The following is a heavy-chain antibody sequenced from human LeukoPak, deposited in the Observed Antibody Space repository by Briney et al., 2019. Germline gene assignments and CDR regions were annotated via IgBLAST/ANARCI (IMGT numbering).Heavy chain of an antibody. Sequence: GGSLRLSCAASGFTFSSYGMSWVRQAPGKGLEWVSAISGSGGSTYYADSVKGRFTISRDNSKNTLYLQMNSLRAEDTAVYYCAKTPGRVRGVIIYFDYWGQGTLVTVSS. CDR1: GFTFSSYG. J-gene: IGHJ4*02. CDR3: AKTPGRVRGVIIYFDY. CDR2: ISGSGGST. D-gene: IGHD3-10*01. V-gene: IGHV3-23*01.